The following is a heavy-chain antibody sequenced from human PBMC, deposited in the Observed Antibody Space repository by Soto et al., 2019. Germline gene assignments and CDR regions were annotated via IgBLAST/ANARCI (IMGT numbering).Heavy chain of an antibody. J-gene: IGHJ4*02. Sequence: QVRLQESGPGLVKSSQTLSLTCSVSGGAINSDYYYWGWVRQPPGKGLEWIGYMYSSGSTYSNPSLKSPVAMSVDTSQNHFSLSLTSVTAADTAVYFCVRATDCATVDACHRYFDSWGQGIPVTVSS. D-gene: IGHD2-15*01. CDR3: VRATDCATVDACHRYFDS. V-gene: IGHV4-30-4*01. CDR2: MYSSGST. CDR1: GGAINSDYYY.